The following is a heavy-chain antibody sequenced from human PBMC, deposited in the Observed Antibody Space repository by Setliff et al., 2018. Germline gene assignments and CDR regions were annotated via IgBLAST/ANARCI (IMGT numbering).Heavy chain of an antibody. CDR3: ASTWIQHHRGGDGGGY. CDR2: INAYNGNT. D-gene: IGHD5-18*01. J-gene: IGHJ4*02. V-gene: IGHV1-3*01. Sequence: ASVKVSCKASGYTFTSYAMHWVRQAPGQRLEWMGWINAYNGNTNYAQKFQGRVTITTDESTSTAYMELSSLRSEDTAVYYCASTWIQHHRGGDGGGYWGQGTLVTVSS. CDR1: GYTFTSYA.